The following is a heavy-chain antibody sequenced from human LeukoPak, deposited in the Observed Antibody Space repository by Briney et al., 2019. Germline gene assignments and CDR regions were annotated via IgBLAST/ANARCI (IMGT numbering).Heavy chain of an antibody. Sequence: ASVKVSCKASGYTFTGYYMHWVRQAPGQGLEWMGWINPNSGGTNYAQKFQGRVTMTRDTSISTAYMELSRLRSDDTAVYYCARGISGSYYTDHFDYWGQGTLVTVSS. D-gene: IGHD3-10*01. V-gene: IGHV1-2*02. CDR2: INPNSGGT. CDR1: GYTFTGYY. J-gene: IGHJ4*02. CDR3: ARGISGSYYTDHFDY.